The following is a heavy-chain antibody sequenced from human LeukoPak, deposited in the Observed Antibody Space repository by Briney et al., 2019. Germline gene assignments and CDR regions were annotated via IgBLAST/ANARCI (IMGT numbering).Heavy chain of an antibody. CDR1: GFTVSSNS. Sequence: AGGSLRLSCTVSGFTVSSNSMSWVRQAPGKGLEWVSAISGSGGSTYYADSVKGRFTISVDTSKNQFSLKLSSVTAADTAVYYCARDTVKRRDGYNYRWFDPWGQGTLVTVSS. J-gene: IGHJ5*02. CDR2: ISGSGGST. CDR3: ARDTVKRRDGYNYRWFDP. D-gene: IGHD5-24*01. V-gene: IGHV3-23*01.